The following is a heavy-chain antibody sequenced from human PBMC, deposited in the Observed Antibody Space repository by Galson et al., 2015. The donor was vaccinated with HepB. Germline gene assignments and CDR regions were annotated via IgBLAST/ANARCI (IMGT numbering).Heavy chain of an antibody. CDR1: GYTFTSYG. J-gene: IGHJ4*02. Sequence: SVKVSCKASGYTFTSYGISWVRQAPGQGLEWMGWISAYNGNTNYAQKLQGRVTMTTDTSTGTAYMELRSLRSDDTAVYYCAWTYYYDSSGYSSPFDYWGQGTLVTVSS. D-gene: IGHD3-22*01. CDR2: ISAYNGNT. V-gene: IGHV1-18*04. CDR3: AWTYYYDSSGYSSPFDY.